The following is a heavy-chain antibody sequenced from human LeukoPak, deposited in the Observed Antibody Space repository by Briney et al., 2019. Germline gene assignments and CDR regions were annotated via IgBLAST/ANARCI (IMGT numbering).Heavy chain of an antibody. CDR1: GGSLRSTTYL. J-gene: IGHJ6*02. V-gene: IGHV4-39*07. Sequence: PSETLSLTCTVSGGSLRSTTYLWGWIRQPPGKGLEWIGSISYSGSTYYNPSLKSRVTISVDTSKSQFSLKVNSVTAADTAVYYCAREWELLYAMDVWGQGTTVTVSS. CDR2: ISYSGST. D-gene: IGHD1-26*01. CDR3: AREWELLYAMDV.